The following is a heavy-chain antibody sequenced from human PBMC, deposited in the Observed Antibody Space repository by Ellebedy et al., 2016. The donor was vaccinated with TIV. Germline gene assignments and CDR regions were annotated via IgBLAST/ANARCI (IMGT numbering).Heavy chain of an antibody. V-gene: IGHV1-3*01. CDR3: ARDYYDSSGYYFGYFQH. CDR2: INAGNGNT. J-gene: IGHJ1*01. Sequence: AASVKVSCKASGYTFTSYAMHWVRQAPGQRLEWMGWINAGNGNTKYSQKFQGRVTITRDTSASTAYMELSSLRSEDTAVYYCARDYYDSSGYYFGYFQHWGQGTLVTVSS. D-gene: IGHD3-22*01. CDR1: GYTFTSYA.